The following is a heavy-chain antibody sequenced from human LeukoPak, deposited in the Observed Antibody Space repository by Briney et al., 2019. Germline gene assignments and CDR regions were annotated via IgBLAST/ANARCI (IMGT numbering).Heavy chain of an antibody. D-gene: IGHD6-19*01. CDR1: GFIFSSYS. V-gene: IGHV3-48*02. J-gene: IGHJ2*01. CDR3: ARDAGYSSAWSHWYFDL. Sequence: QAGGSLRLSCAGSGFIFSSYSMNWVRQAPGKGPEWVSYISSSSNTIYYTDSVKGRFTISRDNAKNSLYLQMNGLRDEDTAVYYCARDAGYSSAWSHWYFDLWGRGTLVTVSS. CDR2: ISSSSNTI.